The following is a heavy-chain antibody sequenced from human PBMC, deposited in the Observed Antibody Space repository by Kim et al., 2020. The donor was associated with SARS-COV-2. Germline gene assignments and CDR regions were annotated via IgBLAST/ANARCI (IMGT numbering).Heavy chain of an antibody. CDR2: INHSGST. J-gene: IGHJ4*02. CDR3: ARERGPIWFREVDGSFDY. D-gene: IGHD3-10*01. CDR1: GGSFSGYY. V-gene: IGHV4-34*01. Sequence: SETLSLTCAVYGGSFSGYYWSWIRQPPGKGLEWIGEINHSGSTNYNPSLKSRVTISVDTSKNQFSLKLSSVTAADTAVYYCARERGPIWFREVDGSFDYWGQGTLVTVSS.